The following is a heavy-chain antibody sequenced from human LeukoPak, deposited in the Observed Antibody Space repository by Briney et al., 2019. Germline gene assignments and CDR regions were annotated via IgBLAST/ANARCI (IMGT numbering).Heavy chain of an antibody. Sequence: GGSLRLSCAASGLTFSSYSMNWVRQAPGKGLEWVSSISSSSSYIYYADSVKGRFTISRDNAKSSLYLQMNCLRAEDTAVYYCARNAAANYGMDVWGQGTTVTVSS. J-gene: IGHJ6*02. CDR3: ARNAAANYGMDV. CDR2: ISSSSSYI. D-gene: IGHD2-15*01. V-gene: IGHV3-21*01. CDR1: GLTFSSYS.